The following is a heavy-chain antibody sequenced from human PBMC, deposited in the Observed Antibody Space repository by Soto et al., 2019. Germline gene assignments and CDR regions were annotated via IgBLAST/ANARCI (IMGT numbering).Heavy chain of an antibody. J-gene: IGHJ4*02. Sequence: ASVKVSCKASGYTFTGYYMHWVRQAPGQGLEWMGWINPNSGGTNYAQKFQGRVTMTRDTSISTAYMELSRLRSDDTAVYYCARERPYYDFWSGPDYWGQGTLVTVSS. CDR2: INPNSGGT. CDR3: ARERPYYDFWSGPDY. D-gene: IGHD3-3*01. V-gene: IGHV1-2*02. CDR1: GYTFTGYY.